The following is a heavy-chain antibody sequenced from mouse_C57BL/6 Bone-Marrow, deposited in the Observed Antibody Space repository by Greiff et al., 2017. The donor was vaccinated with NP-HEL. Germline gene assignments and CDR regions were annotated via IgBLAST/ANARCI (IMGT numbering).Heavy chain of an antibody. CDR1: GYTFTGYW. D-gene: IGHD1-1*01. CDR3: ARRGYGSSYLSWYFDV. Sequence: QVQLQQSGAELMKPGASVKLSCKATGYTFTGYWIEWVKQRPGHGLEWIGEILPGSGSTKYNAQFKGKATFTADPSSNTAYMHLCSRTTEDSAIYYCARRGYGSSYLSWYFDVGGTGTTVTVSS. J-gene: IGHJ1*03. CDR2: ILPGSGST. V-gene: IGHV1-9*01.